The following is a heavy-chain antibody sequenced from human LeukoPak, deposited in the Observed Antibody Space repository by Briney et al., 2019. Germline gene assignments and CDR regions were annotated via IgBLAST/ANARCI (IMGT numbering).Heavy chain of an antibody. D-gene: IGHD2-15*01. CDR1: GGTFSSYA. V-gene: IGHV1-69*13. Sequence: SVKVSCKASGGTFSSYAISRVRQAPGQGLEWMGGIIPIFGTANYAQKFQGRVTITADESTSTAYMELSGLRSEDTAVYYRARVCSGSSCYGGIDYWGQGTLVTVSS. J-gene: IGHJ4*02. CDR2: IIPIFGTA. CDR3: ARVCSGSSCYGGIDY.